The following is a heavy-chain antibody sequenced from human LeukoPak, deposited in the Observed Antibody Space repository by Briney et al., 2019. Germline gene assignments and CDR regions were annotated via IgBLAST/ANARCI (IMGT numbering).Heavy chain of an antibody. CDR1: GGSISSSNW. V-gene: IGHV4-4*02. Sequence: SETLSLTCAVSGGSISSSNWWSWVRQPPGKGLEWIGEIYHSGSTSYKPSLKSRVTISVDKSKNQFSLKLRSVTAADTAVYYCARATPTTTLSGSSWYGFDYWGQGTLVTVSS. D-gene: IGHD6-13*01. CDR2: IYHSGST. CDR3: ARATPTTTLSGSSWYGFDY. J-gene: IGHJ4*02.